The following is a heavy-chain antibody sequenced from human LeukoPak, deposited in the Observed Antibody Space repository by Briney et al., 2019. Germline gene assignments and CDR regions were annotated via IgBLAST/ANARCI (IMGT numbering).Heavy chain of an antibody. D-gene: IGHD7-27*01. CDR1: GGSISSYY. Sequence: PSETLPLTCIVSGGSISSYYWSWIRQPPGKGLEWIGYIYDSGRTNYNPSLKSRVTISVDTSRNQFSLKLTSVTAADTAVYYCARIKLGGWFPDYWGQGTLVTVSS. CDR2: IYDSGRT. J-gene: IGHJ4*02. V-gene: IGHV4-59*01. CDR3: ARIKLGGWFPDY.